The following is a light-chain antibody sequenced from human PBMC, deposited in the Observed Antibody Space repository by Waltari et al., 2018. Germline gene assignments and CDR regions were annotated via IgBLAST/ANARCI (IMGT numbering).Light chain of an antibody. Sequence: QSALTQPPSASGSPGQSVTISCTGTSSDVGGYNYVSWYQQHPGKAPKRMIYEASKRPAGVPDRFSGSKSGNTASLTVSGLQAEDEADYYCSSYAGSNNVVFGGGTKLTVL. CDR1: SSDVGGYNY. V-gene: IGLV2-8*01. J-gene: IGLJ3*02. CDR3: SSYAGSNNVV. CDR2: EAS.